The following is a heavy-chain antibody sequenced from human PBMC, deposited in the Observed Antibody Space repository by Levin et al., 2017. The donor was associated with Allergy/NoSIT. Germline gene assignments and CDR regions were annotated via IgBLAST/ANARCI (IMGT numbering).Heavy chain of an antibody. CDR3: ATDGSRAPH. J-gene: IGHJ4*02. CDR2: IDPEDGEA. D-gene: IGHD5-24*01. Sequence: ASVKVSCKVSGYRFTDYYMHWVKQAPGKGLEWVGLIDPEDGEARYAEKFQGRLTIIADRSTHTVYMELSSLRSDDTAMYYCATDGSRAPHWGQGTLVTVSS. V-gene: IGHV1-69-2*01. CDR1: GYRFTDYY.